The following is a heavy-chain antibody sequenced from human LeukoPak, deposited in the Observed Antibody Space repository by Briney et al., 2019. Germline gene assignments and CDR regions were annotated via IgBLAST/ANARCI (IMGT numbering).Heavy chain of an antibody. V-gene: IGHV3-53*01. J-gene: IGHJ4*02. CDR3: ATLGYCSGGSCYSAPLIDY. CDR2: IYSDNT. CDR1: GFTVSSNS. D-gene: IGHD2-15*01. Sequence: GGSLRLSCTVSGFTVSSNSMSWVRQAPGKGLEWVSFIYSDNTHYSDSVKGRFTISRDNAKNSLYLQMNSLRAEDTAVYYCATLGYCSGGSCYSAPLIDYWGQGTLVTVSS.